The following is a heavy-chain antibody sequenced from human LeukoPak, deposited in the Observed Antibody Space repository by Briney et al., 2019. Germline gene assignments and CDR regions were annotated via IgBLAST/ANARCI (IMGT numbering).Heavy chain of an antibody. CDR1: GGSFSGYY. Sequence: SETLSLTCAVYGGSFSGYYWSWIRQPPGKGLEWIGEINHSGSTNYNPPLKSRVTISVDTSKNQFSLKLSSVTAADTAVYYCARGRSSSSNYLDYWGQGTLVTVSS. V-gene: IGHV4-34*01. J-gene: IGHJ4*02. CDR2: INHSGST. D-gene: IGHD6-6*01. CDR3: ARGRSSSSNYLDY.